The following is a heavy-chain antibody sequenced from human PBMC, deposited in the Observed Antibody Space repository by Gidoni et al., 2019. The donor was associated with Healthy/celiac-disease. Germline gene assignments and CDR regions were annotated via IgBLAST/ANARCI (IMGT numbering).Heavy chain of an antibody. CDR3: ARDYGDYGEGY. CDR2: INHSGST. D-gene: IGHD4-17*01. CDR1: GGSFSGYY. J-gene: IGHJ4*02. V-gene: IGHV4-34*01. Sequence: QVQLQQWGAGLLKPSETLSLTCAVYGGSFSGYYWSWIRQPPGKGLEWIGEINHSGSTNYNPSLKSRVTISVDTSKNQFSLKLSSVTAADTAVYYCARDYGDYGEGYWGQGTLVTVSS.